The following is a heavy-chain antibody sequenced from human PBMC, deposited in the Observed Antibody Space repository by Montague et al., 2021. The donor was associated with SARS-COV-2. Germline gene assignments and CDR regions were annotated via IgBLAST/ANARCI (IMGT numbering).Heavy chain of an antibody. CDR3: TRDYRSIVGDGLDI. CDR1: GFTFSNYD. V-gene: IGHV3-48*03. D-gene: IGHD3-16*02. CDR2: ISTSAYTT. Sequence: SLRLSCAASGFTFSNYDMNWVRQAPGKGPEWISYISTSAYTTSYAGSVKGRFTISRDNGKNSLYLQMNSLRVEDTAVNYCTRDYRSIVGDGLDIWGQGTKVTVSS. J-gene: IGHJ3*02.